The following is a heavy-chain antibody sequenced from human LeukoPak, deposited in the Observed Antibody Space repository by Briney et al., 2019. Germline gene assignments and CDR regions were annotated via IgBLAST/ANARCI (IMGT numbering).Heavy chain of an antibody. D-gene: IGHD3-16*01. J-gene: IGHJ4*02. V-gene: IGHV3-21*01. CDR2: ISSSSSYI. CDR1: GFTFSSYS. CDR3: SKGLRCGVGDY. Sequence: PGGSLRLSCAASGFTFSSYSMNWVRQAPGKGLEWVSSISSSSSYIYYADSVRGRFTISRDNAKNSLFLQMNSLRPDDTAGYYYSKGLRCGVGDYWGQGTLVTVSS.